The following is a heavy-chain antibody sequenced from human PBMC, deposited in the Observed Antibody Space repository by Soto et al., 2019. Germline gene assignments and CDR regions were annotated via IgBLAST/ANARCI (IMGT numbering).Heavy chain of an antibody. D-gene: IGHD3-3*01. CDR1: GGSISSGGYY. Sequence: SETLSLTCTVSGGSISSGGYYWSWIRQHPGKGLEWIGYIYYSGSTYYNPSLKSRVTISVDTSKNQFSLKLSSVTAADTAVYYCARVFTIFGVVIAPYGMDVRAQGTTVTVSS. V-gene: IGHV4-31*03. J-gene: IGHJ6*02. CDR2: IYYSGST. CDR3: ARVFTIFGVVIAPYGMDV.